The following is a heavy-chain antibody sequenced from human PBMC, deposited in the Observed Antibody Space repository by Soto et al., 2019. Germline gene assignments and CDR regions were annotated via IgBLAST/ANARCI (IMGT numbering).Heavy chain of an antibody. J-gene: IGHJ6*02. CDR3: ERVLWFGEFERYGMDV. Sequence: QVQLVQSGAEVKKPGASVKVSCKASGYTFTSYGISWVRQAPGQGLEWMGWISAYNGNTNYAQKLQGRVTMTTDTSTSKAYMKLRSLRSDDTAVYYCERVLWFGEFERYGMDVWGQGTTVTVSS. CDR2: ISAYNGNT. CDR1: GYTFTSYG. V-gene: IGHV1-18*01. D-gene: IGHD3-10*01.